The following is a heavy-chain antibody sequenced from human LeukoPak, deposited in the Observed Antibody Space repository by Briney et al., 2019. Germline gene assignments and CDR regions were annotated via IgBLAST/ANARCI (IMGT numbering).Heavy chain of an antibody. CDR3: ARGGGYASPIGY. D-gene: IGHD5-12*01. Sequence: SETLSLTCTLSGGSISSYYWSWIRQPPGKGLEWIGYIYHSGSTDYNPPLKSRVTISVDTSKNQFSLKLSSVTAADTAVYYCARGGGYASPIGYWGQGALVTVSS. J-gene: IGHJ4*02. V-gene: IGHV4-59*01. CDR2: IYHSGST. CDR1: GGSISSYY.